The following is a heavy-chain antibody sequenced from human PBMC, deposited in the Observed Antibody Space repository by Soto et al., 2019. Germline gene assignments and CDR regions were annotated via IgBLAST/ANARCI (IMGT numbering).Heavy chain of an antibody. Sequence: QVQLVQSGAEVKKPGSSVKVSCKASGGTFSSYTISWVRQAPGQGLEWMGRIIPILGIANYAQKFQGRVTITADKSTSTAYMELSSLRAEDTAVYYCARVYYAWQLDYWGQGTLVTVSS. J-gene: IGHJ4*02. V-gene: IGHV1-69*02. CDR3: ARVYYAWQLDY. D-gene: IGHD3-10*01. CDR2: IIPILGIA. CDR1: GGTFSSYT.